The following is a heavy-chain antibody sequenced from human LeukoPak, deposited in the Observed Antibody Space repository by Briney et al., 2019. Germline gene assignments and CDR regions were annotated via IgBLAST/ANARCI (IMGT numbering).Heavy chain of an antibody. CDR1: GFTFSSYA. CDR2: MNQDGSEK. D-gene: IGHD5-12*01. V-gene: IGHV3-7*01. Sequence: PGGSLRLSCAASGFTFSSYAMSWVRQAPGKGLEWLANMNQDGSEKYYVDSVKGRFTISRDNAKNSLYLQVNSLRAEDTAVYYCARDGRYSGHWGQGTLVTVSS. J-gene: IGHJ4*02. CDR3: ARDGRYSGH.